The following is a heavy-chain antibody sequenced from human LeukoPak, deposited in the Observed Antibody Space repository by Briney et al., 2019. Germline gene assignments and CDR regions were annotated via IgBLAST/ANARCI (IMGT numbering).Heavy chain of an antibody. D-gene: IGHD2-15*01. CDR1: GFSFSDDF. J-gene: IGHJ6*02. CDR3: ARERGDIVAF. V-gene: IGHV3-11*01. Sequence: GGPLRLSCAASGFSFSDDFMSWIRQAPGQRPEWVSYISHSGYTIQYADSVKGRFTISRDNAKNLLYLQMNSLRAEDTAVYYCARERGDIVAFWGQGTTVTVSS. CDR2: ISHSGYTI.